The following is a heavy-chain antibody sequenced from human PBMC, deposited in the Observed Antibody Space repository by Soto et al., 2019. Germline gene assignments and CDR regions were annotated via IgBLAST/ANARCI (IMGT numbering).Heavy chain of an antibody. CDR1: GYIFTSYW. Sequence: GESLTISCKASGYIFTSYWIGWVRQMPGKGLEWMGIIYPGDSDTRYSPSFQGQVTMSADKSISTAYLQWSSLKASDTAMYYCARRYGSGTYWLDYWGQGTLVTVSS. CDR3: ARRYGSGTYWLDY. CDR2: IYPGDSDT. J-gene: IGHJ4*02. D-gene: IGHD3-10*01. V-gene: IGHV5-51*01.